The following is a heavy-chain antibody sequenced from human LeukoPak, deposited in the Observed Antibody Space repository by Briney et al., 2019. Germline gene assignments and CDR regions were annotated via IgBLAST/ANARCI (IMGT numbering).Heavy chain of an antibody. CDR3: ARHRCSSTSCPHFDH. CDR2: IDPSHSYT. Sequence: GESLKISCEGSGYSITSYWTSWGHQMPGKGLELIGRIDPSHSYTNYCTSFPGHVPLSADQSLSTAFLQWSSLKASDTAMYYCARHRCSSTSCPHFDHWGQGTLVTVSS. J-gene: IGHJ4*02. V-gene: IGHV5-10-1*01. D-gene: IGHD2-2*01. CDR1: GYSITSYW.